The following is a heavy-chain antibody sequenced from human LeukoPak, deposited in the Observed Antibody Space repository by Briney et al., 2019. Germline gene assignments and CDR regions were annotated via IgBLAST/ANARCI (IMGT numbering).Heavy chain of an antibody. J-gene: IGHJ5*02. CDR2: IYYSGST. D-gene: IGHD3-3*01. V-gene: IGHV4-59*01. CDR3: ARSRSTIFGVVRAGGRWFDP. Sequence: NPSETLSLTCTVSGGSISSYYWSWIRQPPGKGLEWIGYIYYSGSTNYNPSLKSRVTISVDASKNQFSLKLSSVTAADTAVYYCARSRSTIFGVVRAGGRWFDPWGQGTLVTVSS. CDR1: GGSISSYY.